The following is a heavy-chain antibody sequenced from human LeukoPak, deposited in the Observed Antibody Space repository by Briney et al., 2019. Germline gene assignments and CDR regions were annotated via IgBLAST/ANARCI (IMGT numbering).Heavy chain of an antibody. J-gene: IGHJ4*02. Sequence: GGSLRLSCAASGFTFSSYGMHWVRQAPGKGLEWVAVIWYDGSNKYYADSVKGRFTISRDNSKNTLYLQMNSLRAEDTAVYYCARENTRQLGTGYWGQGTLVTVSS. CDR1: GFTFSSYG. CDR3: ARENTRQLGTGY. D-gene: IGHD5-18*01. CDR2: IWYDGSNK. V-gene: IGHV3-33*01.